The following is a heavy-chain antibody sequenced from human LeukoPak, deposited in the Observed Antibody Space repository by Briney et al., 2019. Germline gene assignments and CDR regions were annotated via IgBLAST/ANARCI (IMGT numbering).Heavy chain of an antibody. Sequence: SGTLSLTCSVSGVSLSGYFWTWIRQPAGRGLEWVGRISSGGSAYYKPSLESRATISIDTSNNQFSLTLTSVTAADTAVYFCARGTETTTISGYYSFDYWGRGTLVSVSS. V-gene: IGHV4-4*07. CDR2: ISSGGSA. CDR3: ARGTETTTISGYYSFDY. J-gene: IGHJ4*02. CDR1: GVSLSGYF. D-gene: IGHD5-24*01.